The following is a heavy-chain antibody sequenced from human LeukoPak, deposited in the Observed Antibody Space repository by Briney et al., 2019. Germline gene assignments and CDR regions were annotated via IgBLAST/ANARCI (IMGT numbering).Heavy chain of an antibody. D-gene: IGHD3-3*01. J-gene: IGHJ4*02. V-gene: IGHV4-4*07. CDR2: IYTSGST. CDR1: GGSISSYY. CDR3: ARGSHDFWSGHYTEYYFDY. Sequence: PSETLSLTCTVSGGSISSYYWSWIRQPAGKGLEWIGRIYTSGSTNYNPSLKSRVTMSVDTSKNQFSLKLSSVTAADTAVYYCARGSHDFWSGHYTEYYFDYWGQGTLVTVSS.